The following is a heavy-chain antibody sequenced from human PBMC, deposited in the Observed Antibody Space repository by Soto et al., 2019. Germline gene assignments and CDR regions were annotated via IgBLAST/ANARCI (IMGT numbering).Heavy chain of an antibody. Sequence: GGSLRLSCTASGFSFTSAWMNWIRQAPGKGLEWVGRIKSETDGGTTAFTAPVKDRFTISRDDAENTVSLHMNSLITEDTAVYYCIGQITIYGLGFMDWGQGTPVTVSS. V-gene: IGHV3-15*07. J-gene: IGHJ4*02. D-gene: IGHD3-3*01. CDR2: IKSETDGGTT. CDR1: GFSFTSAW. CDR3: IGQITIYGLGFMD.